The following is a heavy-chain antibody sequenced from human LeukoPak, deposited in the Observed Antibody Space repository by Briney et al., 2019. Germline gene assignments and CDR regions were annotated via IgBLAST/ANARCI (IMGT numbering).Heavy chain of an antibody. CDR1: GFTFSSYA. J-gene: IGHJ5*02. CDR2: ISYDGSNK. CDR3: ARDPFVEPPSRRYSSSWYLSPGPNWFDP. D-gene: IGHD6-13*01. Sequence: GRSLRLSCAASGFTFSSYAMHWVRQAPGKGLEWVAVISYDGSNKYYADSVKGRFTISRDNSKNTLYLQMNSLRAEDTAVYYCARDPFVEPPSRRYSSSWYLSPGPNWFDPWGQGTLVTVSS. V-gene: IGHV3-30-3*01.